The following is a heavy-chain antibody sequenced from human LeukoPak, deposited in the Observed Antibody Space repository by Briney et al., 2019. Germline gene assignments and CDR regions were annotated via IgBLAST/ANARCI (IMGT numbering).Heavy chain of an antibody. Sequence: SETLSLTCTVSGYSISSGYYWGWIRQPPGKGLEWIGSIYHSGSTYYNPSLKSRVTISVDTSKNQFSLKLSSVTAADTAVYYCARGYKGTPFDYWGQGTLVTVS. CDR2: IYHSGST. V-gene: IGHV4-38-2*02. D-gene: IGHD5-24*01. CDR3: ARGYKGTPFDY. CDR1: GYSISSGYY. J-gene: IGHJ4*02.